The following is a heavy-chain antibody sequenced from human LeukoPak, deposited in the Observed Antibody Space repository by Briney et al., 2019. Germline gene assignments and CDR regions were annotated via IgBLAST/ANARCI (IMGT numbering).Heavy chain of an antibody. CDR3: ARGLTYYDFGGAFDI. J-gene: IGHJ3*02. CDR2: IYSGGST. CDR1: GFIVSSNY. D-gene: IGHD3-3*01. Sequence: GSLRLSCAASGFIVSSNYMSWVRQAPGKGLEWVSVIYSGGSTYYADSVKGRFTISRDNSKNTLYLQMNSLRAEDTAVYYCARGLTYYDFGGAFDIWGQGTMVTVSS. V-gene: IGHV3-53*01.